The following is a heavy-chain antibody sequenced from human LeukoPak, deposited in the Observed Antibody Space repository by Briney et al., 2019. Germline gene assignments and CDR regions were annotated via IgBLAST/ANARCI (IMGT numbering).Heavy chain of an antibody. D-gene: IGHD2-2*01. CDR3: ARVVEVPAANDMDV. CDR2: IYYSGST. CDR1: GGSISSGDYY. Sequence: PSETLSLTCTVSGGSISSGDYYWSWIRQPPGKGLEWIGYIYYSGSTYYNPSLKSRVTISVDTSKNQFSLKLSSVTAADTAVYYCARVVEVPAANDMDVWGKGTTVTVSS. J-gene: IGHJ6*04. V-gene: IGHV4-30-4*01.